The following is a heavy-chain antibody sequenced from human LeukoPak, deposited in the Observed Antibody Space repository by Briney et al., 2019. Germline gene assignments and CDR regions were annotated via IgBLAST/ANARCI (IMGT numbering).Heavy chain of an antibody. V-gene: IGHV4-59*01. D-gene: IGHD3-16*01. Sequence: SSETLSLTCTVSGASFSSYYWSWLRQPPGKGLGWMAYIFYNGNTKYNPSLKSRVTISVDTSKTQFSLKVTSVTAADTAVYYCAKGPHYDYVGGSAETGYYYYYYMDVWGKGTTVTVSS. CDR2: IFYNGNT. CDR1: GASFSSYY. J-gene: IGHJ6*03. CDR3: AKGPHYDYVGGSAETGYYYYYYMDV.